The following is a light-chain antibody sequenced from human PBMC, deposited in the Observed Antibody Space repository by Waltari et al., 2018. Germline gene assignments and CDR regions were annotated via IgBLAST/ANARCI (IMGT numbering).Light chain of an antibody. CDR1: QRISSY. CDR3: QQTYNLIT. Sequence: DIQMTESPSFLSASVGDRVHITCRASQRISSYLNWYQMKPGKAPELLIYGASTVQSGVPSRFSGSGFGTDFTLTISSLQPEDFATYYCQQTYNLITFGPGTKVDLK. CDR2: GAS. V-gene: IGKV1-39*01. J-gene: IGKJ3*01.